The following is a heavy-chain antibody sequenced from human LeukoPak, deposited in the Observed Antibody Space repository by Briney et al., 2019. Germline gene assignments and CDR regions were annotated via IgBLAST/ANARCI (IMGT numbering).Heavy chain of an antibody. V-gene: IGHV4-39*01. CDR3: ASFNSSSGYYFDY. CDR2: IYYSGST. D-gene: IGHD6-13*01. CDR1: GGSISSSNYY. Sequence: SETLSLTCTVSGGSISSSNYYWGWIRQPPGKGLEWIGSIYYSGSTYYNPSLKSRVTISVDMSKNQFSLKLSSVTAAGTAVYYCASFNSSSGYYFDYWGQGTLVTVSS. J-gene: IGHJ4*02.